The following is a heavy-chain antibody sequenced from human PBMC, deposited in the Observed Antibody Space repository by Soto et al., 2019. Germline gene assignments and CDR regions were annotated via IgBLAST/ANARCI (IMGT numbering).Heavy chain of an antibody. J-gene: IGHJ6*02. CDR1: GFTFSNYG. Sequence: KVSCKASGFTFSNYGLNWVRQAPGQGLEWMGWVSANNGHTNYAQNLQGRVSMTTDTSTSTAYMELRGLRFDDTAVYYCARDIESVTAKHFFYYYAMDVWGQGTTVTVSS. CDR3: ARDIESVTAKHFFYYYAMDV. D-gene: IGHD2-8*01. CDR2: VSANNGHT. V-gene: IGHV1-18*01.